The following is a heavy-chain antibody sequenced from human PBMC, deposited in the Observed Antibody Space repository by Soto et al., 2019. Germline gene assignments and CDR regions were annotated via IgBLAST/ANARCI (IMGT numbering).Heavy chain of an antibody. CDR2: IGTAGDT. J-gene: IGHJ3*02. D-gene: IGHD3-3*01. CDR1: GFTFSSYD. CDR3: ARGLTYDDVWSGYSYDAFDI. Sequence: GGSLRLSCAASGFTFSSYDMHWVRQATGKGLEWVSAIGTAGDTYYPGSVKGRFTISRENAKNSLYLQMNSLRAEDTAVYYCARGLTYDDVWSGYSYDAFDIWGQGTMVTVSS. V-gene: IGHV3-13*01.